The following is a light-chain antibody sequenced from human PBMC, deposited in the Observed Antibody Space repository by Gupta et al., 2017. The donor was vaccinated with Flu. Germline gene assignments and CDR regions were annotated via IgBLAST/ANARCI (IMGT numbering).Light chain of an antibody. V-gene: IGKV3-20*01. CDR1: QVLTNDY. CDR2: GAS. J-gene: IGKJ4*01. Sequence: GTLYLSTGERATRSCRASQVLTNDYLKWYQQKGGQPPRLLFYGASKRAPGIPDRFSGSGSGTDFTLTIAKLEPEDFAIYCCQHYDRSPHTFGGGTMVEIK. CDR3: QHYDRSPHT.